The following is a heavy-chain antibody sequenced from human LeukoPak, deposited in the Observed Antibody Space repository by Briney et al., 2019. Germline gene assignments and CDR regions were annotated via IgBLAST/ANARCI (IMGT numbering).Heavy chain of an antibody. CDR2: IYTSGST. D-gene: IGHD4-17*01. CDR3: ANSIDFDYGDYYFDY. CDR1: GGSISSGSYY. Sequence: PSQTLSLTCTVSGGSISSGSYYWSWIRQPAGKGLEWIGRIYTSGSTNYNPSLKSRVTISLDTSKNQFSLKLSSVTAADTAVYYCANSIDFDYGDYYFDYWGQGALVTISS. V-gene: IGHV4-61*02. J-gene: IGHJ4*02.